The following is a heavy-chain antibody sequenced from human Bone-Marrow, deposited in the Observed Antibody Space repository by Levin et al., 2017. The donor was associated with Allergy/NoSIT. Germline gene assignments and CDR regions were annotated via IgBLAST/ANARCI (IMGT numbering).Heavy chain of an antibody. CDR1: GASVSSNRAA. J-gene: IGHJ4*02. Sequence: LRLSCAISGASVSSNRAAWNWIRQSPSRGLEWLGRTYYNSKWIVDYADSVQSRIHIDPDTSKNQFSLRLNSVTPEDTAVYYCARGPNHDYAFDFWGQGIHVTVSS. CDR3: ARGPNHDYAFDF. D-gene: IGHD4/OR15-4a*01. CDR2: TYYNSKWIV. V-gene: IGHV6-1*01.